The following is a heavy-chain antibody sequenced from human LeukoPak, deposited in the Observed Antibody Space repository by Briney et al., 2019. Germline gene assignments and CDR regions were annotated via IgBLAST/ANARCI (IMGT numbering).Heavy chain of an antibody. CDR3: ARVYYDILTGYSRPIYYYYYYMDV. CDR1: GGSISSYY. Sequence: PSETLSLTCTVSGGSISSYYWSWIRQPPGKGLEWIGFIYYSGSTNYNPSLKSRVTISVDTSKNQFSLKLSSVTAADTAVYYCARVYYDILTGYSRPIYYYYYYMDVWGKGTTVTVSS. D-gene: IGHD3-9*01. CDR2: IYYSGST. J-gene: IGHJ6*03. V-gene: IGHV4-59*01.